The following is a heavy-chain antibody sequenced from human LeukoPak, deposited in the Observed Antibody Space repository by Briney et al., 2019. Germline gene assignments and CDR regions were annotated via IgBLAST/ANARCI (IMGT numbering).Heavy chain of an antibody. J-gene: IGHJ3*01. CDR3: ARESLSDALDV. CDR2: ISWDGGST. CDR1: GFTFDDYT. V-gene: IGHV3-43*01. D-gene: IGHD3-10*01. Sequence: GGSLRLSCAASGFTFDDYTMQWVRQTPGKGLEWISLISWDGGSTDYADSVKGRFTISRDNSKNSQSLLMNSLRTEDTALYYCARESLSDALDVWGQGTMVTVSS.